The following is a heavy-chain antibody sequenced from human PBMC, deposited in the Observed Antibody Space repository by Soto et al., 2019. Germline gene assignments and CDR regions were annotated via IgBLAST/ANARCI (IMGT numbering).Heavy chain of an antibody. CDR2: IHSDGSST. V-gene: IGHV3-74*01. CDR3: ARGERGAFDL. Sequence: EVQLVESGGGLVRPGGSLRLSCAASGFTFSYYWMHWVRQAPGKGLVWVSRIHSDGSSTTYADFVKGRFIISRDNARNTVDLALNSVRVEDTAVYYCARGERGAFDLWGQGTVVTVSS. CDR1: GFTFSYYW. D-gene: IGHD1-1*01. J-gene: IGHJ3*01.